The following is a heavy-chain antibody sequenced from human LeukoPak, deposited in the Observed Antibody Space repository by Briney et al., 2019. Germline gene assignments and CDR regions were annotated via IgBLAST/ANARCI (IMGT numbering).Heavy chain of an antibody. CDR2: ISGSGGST. J-gene: IGHJ4*02. CDR1: GFTFSSYA. D-gene: IGHD3-10*01. V-gene: IGHV3-23*01. CDR3: AKHLYYYGSGSYLDY. Sequence: PGGSLRLSCAASGFTFSSYAMSWVRQAPEKGLEWVSAISGSGGSTYYADSVKGRFTISRDNSKNTLYLQMNSLRAEDTAVYYCAKHLYYYGSGSYLDYWGQGTLVTVSS.